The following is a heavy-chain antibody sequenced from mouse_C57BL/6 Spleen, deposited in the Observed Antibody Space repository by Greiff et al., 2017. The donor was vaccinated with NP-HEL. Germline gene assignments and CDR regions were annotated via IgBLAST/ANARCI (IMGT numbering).Heavy chain of an antibody. J-gene: IGHJ2*01. CDR2: IYPRSGNT. V-gene: IGHV1-81*01. CDR1: GYTFTSYG. CDR3: ARFYYGSSYDYFDY. Sequence: VQLQQSGAELARPGASVKLSCKASGYTFTSYGISWVKQRTGQGLEWIGEIYPRSGNTYYNEKFKGKATLTADKSSSTAYMELRSLTSEDSAVYFFARFYYGSSYDYFDYWGQGTTLTVSS. D-gene: IGHD1-1*01.